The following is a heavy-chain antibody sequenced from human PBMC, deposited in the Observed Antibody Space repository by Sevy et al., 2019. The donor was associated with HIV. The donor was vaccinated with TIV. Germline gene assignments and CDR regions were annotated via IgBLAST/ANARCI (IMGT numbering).Heavy chain of an antibody. CDR2: IKQDGSEK. CDR1: GFTFSSYW. Sequence: GGSLRLSCAASGFTFSSYWMSWVRQAPGKGLEWVANIKQDGSEKYYVDSVKGRFTISRDNTKNSLYLQMNSLRAEDTVVYYCARDGGMVRGVTQDYYYYGMDVWGQGTTVTVSS. D-gene: IGHD3-10*01. CDR3: ARDGGMVRGVTQDYYYYGMDV. J-gene: IGHJ6*02. V-gene: IGHV3-7*01.